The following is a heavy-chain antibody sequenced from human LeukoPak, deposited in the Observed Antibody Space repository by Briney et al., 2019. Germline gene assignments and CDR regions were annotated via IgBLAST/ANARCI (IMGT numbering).Heavy chain of an antibody. CDR3: ARITTGTIDY. CDR1: GFTVSSNY. CDR2: IYSSGST. V-gene: IGHV3-53*01. Sequence: GGSLRLSCAASGFTVSSNYMTWVRQAPGKGLEWVSVIYSSGSTYYADSVKGRFIISRDNSKNTLYLQMNSLRAEDTAVYYCARITTGTIDYWGQGTLVTVSS. D-gene: IGHD1-1*01. J-gene: IGHJ4*02.